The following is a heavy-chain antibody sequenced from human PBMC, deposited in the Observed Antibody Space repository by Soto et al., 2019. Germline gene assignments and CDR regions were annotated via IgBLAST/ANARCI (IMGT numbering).Heavy chain of an antibody. V-gene: IGHV1-3*01. CDR1: GYAFTTYA. D-gene: IGHD3-3*01. CDR3: ARLMAISRAFEI. Sequence: ASVKVSCKASGYAFTTYAIHWVRQAPGQRLEWMGWINPGYGNTKYSQEFQGRVSLTRDTSATTAYMDLSSLRSEDTAVYYCARLMAISRAFEIWGQGTMVTVSS. CDR2: INPGYGNT. J-gene: IGHJ3*02.